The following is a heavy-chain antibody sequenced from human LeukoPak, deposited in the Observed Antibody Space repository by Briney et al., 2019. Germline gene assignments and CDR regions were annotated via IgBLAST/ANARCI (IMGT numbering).Heavy chain of an antibody. V-gene: IGHV4-59*01. D-gene: IGHD5-12*01. CDR2: IYYSGST. CDR3: ARYVVVAWPSWFDP. CDR1: GGSISSYY. Sequence: TSETLSLTCTVSGGSISSYYWSWIRQPPGKGLEWIGYIYYSGSTNYNPSLKSRVTISVDTSKNQFSLKLSSVTAADTAVYYCARYVVVAWPSWFDPWGQGTLVTVSS. J-gene: IGHJ5*02.